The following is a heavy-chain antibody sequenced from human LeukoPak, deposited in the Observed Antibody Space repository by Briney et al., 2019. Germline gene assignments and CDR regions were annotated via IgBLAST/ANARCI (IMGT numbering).Heavy chain of an antibody. CDR1: GFTFSSYW. V-gene: IGHV3-7*01. Sequence: PGGTLRLSCAASGFTFSSYWMSWVRKAPGTGLEWVANIKQDGSEKSYVDSVQGRCTISRENAKTSLYLQMNSLRAEDTAVYYCARDHHRRLYDSQARDTFDIWGQGTMVTVSS. CDR2: IKQDGSEK. CDR3: ARDHHRRLYDSQARDTFDI. D-gene: IGHD3-22*01. J-gene: IGHJ3*02.